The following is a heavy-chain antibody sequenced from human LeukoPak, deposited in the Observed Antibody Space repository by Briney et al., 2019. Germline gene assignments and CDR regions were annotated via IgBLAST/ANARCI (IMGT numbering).Heavy chain of an antibody. Sequence: PSENLSLTCTVSGGSISSSSYYWGWIRQPPGKGLEWIGSIYYSGSTYYNPSLKSRVTISVDTSKNQFSLKLSSVTAADTAVYYCAREWELLGPIDYWGQGTLVTVSS. CDR1: GGSISSSSYY. V-gene: IGHV4-39*07. CDR3: AREWELLGPIDY. CDR2: IYYSGST. J-gene: IGHJ4*02. D-gene: IGHD1-26*01.